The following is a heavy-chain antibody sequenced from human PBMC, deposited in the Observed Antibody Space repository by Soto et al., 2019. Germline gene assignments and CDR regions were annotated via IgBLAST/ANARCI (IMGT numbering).Heavy chain of an antibody. CDR2: ITGSGGST. CDR1: GLTFISYA. V-gene: IGHV3-23*01. CDR3: ANQRRGFSSGWYLDY. D-gene: IGHD6-19*01. Sequence: GGSLRLSCAASGLTFISYAMTWVRQAPGKGLEWVSTITGSGGSTYYADSVKGRFTISRDNSKNTLYLQMNSLRAEDTAVYYCANQRRGFSSGWYLDYWGQGALVTVSS. J-gene: IGHJ4*02.